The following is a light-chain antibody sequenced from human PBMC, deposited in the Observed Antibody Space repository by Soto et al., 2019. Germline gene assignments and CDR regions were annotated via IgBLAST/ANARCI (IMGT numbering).Light chain of an antibody. Sequence: EIVLTQSPGILSLSPGEGAPLSGRASQSLSNFFLAWYQQKPGQAPRLLIYGTSIRATGIPDRFSGSGSETDFTLTVNRLEPEEFAVYYCKQYESSPITVGQGTRLEIK. J-gene: IGKJ5*01. CDR2: GTS. CDR3: KQYESSPIT. CDR1: QSLSNFF. V-gene: IGKV3-20*01.